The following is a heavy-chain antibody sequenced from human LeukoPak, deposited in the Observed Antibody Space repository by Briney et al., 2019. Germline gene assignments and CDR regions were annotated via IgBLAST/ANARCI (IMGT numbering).Heavy chain of an antibody. D-gene: IGHD4-23*01. CDR3: ARAYGGNSGPYDAFDI. J-gene: IGHJ3*02. CDR1: GGSFSSYS. Sequence: ASETLSLTCAVYGGSFSSYSWSWIRQPPGKGLEWIGYIYHSGSTYYNPSLKSRVTISVDRSKNQFSLKLSSVTAADTAVYYCARAYGGNSGPYDAFDIWGQGTMVTVSS. CDR2: IYHSGST. V-gene: IGHV4-30-2*01.